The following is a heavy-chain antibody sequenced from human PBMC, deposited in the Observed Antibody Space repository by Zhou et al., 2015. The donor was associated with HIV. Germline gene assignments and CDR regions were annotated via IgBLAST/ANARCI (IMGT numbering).Heavy chain of an antibody. Sequence: LVQSGTEVRKPGSSVKVSCRATGGTFSGSDISWVRQAPGQGLEWMGSITPMFETKTYAEKFQGRVTMTRDTSINTAYMELSGLTSEDTAIYYCTRGRWEVPDAYWGQGSLVTVSP. V-gene: IGHV1-69*05. CDR1: GGTFSGSD. D-gene: IGHD1-26*01. J-gene: IGHJ4*02. CDR2: ITPMFETK. CDR3: TRGRWEVPDAY.